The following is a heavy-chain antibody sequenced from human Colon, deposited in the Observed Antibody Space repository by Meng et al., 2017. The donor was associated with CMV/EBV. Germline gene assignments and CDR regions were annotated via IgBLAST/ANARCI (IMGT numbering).Heavy chain of an antibody. V-gene: IGHV3-48*04. CDR2: ISGNSGTI. CDR3: ARDPFIKAFDI. J-gene: IGHJ3*02. Sequence: ETLSLTCAASGFTFSPYSMNWVRQAPGKGLEWISYISGNSGTIYYADSVKGRFTISRDNAQNSVYLQMDSLRAEDTAVYYCARDPFIKAFDIWGQGTMVTVSS. CDR1: GFTFSPYS.